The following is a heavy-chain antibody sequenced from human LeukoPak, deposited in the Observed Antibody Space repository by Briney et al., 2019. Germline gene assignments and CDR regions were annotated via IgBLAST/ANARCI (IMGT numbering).Heavy chain of an antibody. J-gene: IGHJ6*03. V-gene: IGHV3-21*01. CDR2: ISSSSSYI. CDR1: GFTFSSYS. Sequence: TGGSLRLSCAASGFTFSSYSMNWVRQAPGKGLEWVSSISSSSSYIYYADSVKGRFTISRDNAKNSLYLQMNSLRAEDTAVYYCARDLCSSTSCYFDYYYYMDVWGKGTTVTVSS. D-gene: IGHD2-2*01. CDR3: ARDLCSSTSCYFDYYYYMDV.